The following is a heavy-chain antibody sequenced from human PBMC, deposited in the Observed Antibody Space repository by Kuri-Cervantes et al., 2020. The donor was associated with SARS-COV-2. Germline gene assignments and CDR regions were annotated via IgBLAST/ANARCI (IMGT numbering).Heavy chain of an antibody. CDR1: GDTFTGYY. D-gene: IGHD4-23*01. V-gene: IGHV1-2*04. Sequence: ASFMVFSKTSGDTFTGYYMRWGRQAPGQGLEWMGWINHNSGGTNYAQKFQGWVTMTSDTSISTVYMELSRLRSDDTAVYYCARSNPFRRPVVMAQGGAFDIWGQGTMVTVSS. CDR2: INHNSGGT. J-gene: IGHJ3*02. CDR3: ARSNPFRRPVVMAQGGAFDI.